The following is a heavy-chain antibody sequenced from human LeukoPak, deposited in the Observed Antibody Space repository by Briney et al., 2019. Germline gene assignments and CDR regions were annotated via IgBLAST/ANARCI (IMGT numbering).Heavy chain of an antibody. CDR3: AREDRWGVPNDAFDI. D-gene: IGHD3-16*01. Sequence: ASVKVSCKASGYTFTGYYMHWVRQAPGQGLEWMGWINPNSGGTNYAQKFQGRVTMTRDTSISTAYMELSRLRSDDTAVYYCAREDRWGVPNDAFDIWGQGTLVTVSS. V-gene: IGHV1-2*02. J-gene: IGHJ3*02. CDR2: INPNSGGT. CDR1: GYTFTGYY.